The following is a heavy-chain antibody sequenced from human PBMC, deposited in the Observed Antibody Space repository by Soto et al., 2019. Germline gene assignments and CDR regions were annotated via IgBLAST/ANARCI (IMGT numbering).Heavy chain of an antibody. CDR1: GFTFSSYS. V-gene: IGHV3-48*02. CDR3: ARTSDFWSGYPFDN. Sequence: PGGSLRLSCAASGFTFSSYSMNWVRQAPGKGLEWVSYISSSSSTIYYADSVKGRFTISRDNAKNSLYLQMNSLRDEDTAVYYCARTSDFWSGYPFDNWGKGTLVTVSS. J-gene: IGHJ4*02. CDR2: ISSSSSTI. D-gene: IGHD3-3*01.